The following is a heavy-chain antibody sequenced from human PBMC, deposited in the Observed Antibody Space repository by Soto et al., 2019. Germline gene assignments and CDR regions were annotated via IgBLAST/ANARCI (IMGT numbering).Heavy chain of an antibody. CDR3: AKPLSWQLTGDPKYYYYGMDV. CDR2: ISGSGGST. V-gene: IGHV3-23*01. D-gene: IGHD7-27*01. CDR1: GFTFSSYA. J-gene: IGHJ6*02. Sequence: GGSLRLSCAASGFTFSSYAMSWVRQAPGKGLEWVSAISGSGGSTYYADSVKGRFTISRDNSKNTLYLQMNSLRAEDTAVYYCAKPLSWQLTGDPKYYYYGMDVWGQGTTVTVSS.